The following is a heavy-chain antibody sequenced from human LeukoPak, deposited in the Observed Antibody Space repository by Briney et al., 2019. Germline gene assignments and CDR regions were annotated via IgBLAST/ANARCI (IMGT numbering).Heavy chain of an antibody. CDR1: GYTFTTYD. CDR2: MNPNSGNT. Sequence: ASVKVSCKASGYTFTTYDISWVRQAAGQGLEWMGWMNPNSGNTGYAQKFQGRLTITRDASISTAYMELSSLRSDDTAVYYCARTKPDNSEMYNWGQGTPVTVSS. CDR3: ARTKPDNSEMYN. D-gene: IGHD3-22*01. J-gene: IGHJ4*02. V-gene: IGHV1-8*03.